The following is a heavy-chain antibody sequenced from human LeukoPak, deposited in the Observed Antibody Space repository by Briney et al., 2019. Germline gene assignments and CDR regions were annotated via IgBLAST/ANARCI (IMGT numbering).Heavy chain of an antibody. D-gene: IGHD6-13*01. Sequence: GASVKVSCKASGYTFTGYYMHWVRQAPGQGLEWMGWINPNSGGTNYAQKFQGRVTMTRDTSISTAYMELSRLRSDDTAVYYCARAHSSSWYIGYYGMDVWGQGTTVTVSS. CDR1: GYTFTGYY. CDR2: INPNSGGT. V-gene: IGHV1-2*02. J-gene: IGHJ6*02. CDR3: ARAHSSSWYIGYYGMDV.